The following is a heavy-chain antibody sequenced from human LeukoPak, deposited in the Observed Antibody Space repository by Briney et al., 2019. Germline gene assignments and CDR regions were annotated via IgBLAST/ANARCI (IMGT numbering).Heavy chain of an antibody. J-gene: IGHJ4*02. CDR3: ARGRSSSSCSDY. CDR1: GFIFSSYW. D-gene: IGHD6-13*01. Sequence: GGSLRLSCADSGFIFSSYWMHWVRQAPGKGLVWVSRIYSDGSGTTYADSVKGRFTISRDNDKNTLYLQMTSLRDEDAAVYYCARGRSSSSCSDYWGQGTLVTVSS. V-gene: IGHV3-74*01. CDR2: IYSDGSGT.